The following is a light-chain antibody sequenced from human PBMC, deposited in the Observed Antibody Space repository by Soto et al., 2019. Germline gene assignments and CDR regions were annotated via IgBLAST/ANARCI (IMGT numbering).Light chain of an antibody. CDR2: EVT. CDR3: SSYTSTSTPLI. J-gene: IGLJ2*01. CDR1: SSDVGGYNY. V-gene: IGLV2-14*01. Sequence: QSVLTQPASVSGSPGQSITISSTGTSSDVGGYNYVSWYQHHPGKAPKLMIYEVTSRPSGVSHRFSGSKSGNTASLSISGLQLEDDADYYCSSYTSTSTPLIFGGGTKLTVL.